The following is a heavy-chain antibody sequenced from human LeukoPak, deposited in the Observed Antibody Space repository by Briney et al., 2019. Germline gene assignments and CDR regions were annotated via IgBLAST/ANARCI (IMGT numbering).Heavy chain of an antibody. J-gene: IGHJ4*02. V-gene: IGHV4-34*01. CDR2: INHSGST. CDR3: AVGWGATVGRYFDY. CDR1: GGSFSGYY. Sequence: PSETLSLTCAVYGGSFSGYYWSWIRQPPGKGLEWIGEINHSGSTNYNPSLKSRVTISVDTSKNQFSLKLSSVTAADTAVYYCAVGWGATVGRYFDYWGQGTLVTVSS. D-gene: IGHD1-26*01.